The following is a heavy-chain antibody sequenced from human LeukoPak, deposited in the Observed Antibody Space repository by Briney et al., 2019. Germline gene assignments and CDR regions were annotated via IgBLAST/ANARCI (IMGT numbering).Heavy chain of an antibody. CDR1: GFTFSSYG. Sequence: PGRSLRLSCAASGFTFSSYGMHWVRQAPGKGLEWVAVISYDGSNKYYADSVKGRFTISRDNSKNTLYLQMNSLRAEDTAVYYCAKGYDSSGYYLDYWGQGTLVTVSS. V-gene: IGHV3-30*18. CDR3: AKGYDSSGYYLDY. D-gene: IGHD3-22*01. J-gene: IGHJ4*02. CDR2: ISYDGSNK.